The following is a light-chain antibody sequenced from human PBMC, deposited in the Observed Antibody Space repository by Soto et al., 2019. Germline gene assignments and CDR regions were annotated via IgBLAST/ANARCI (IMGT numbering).Light chain of an antibody. CDR2: KAS. CDR3: QHYNSYSEA. Sequence: IWMTQSPSTLSGSVGDRVTITCRASQTISSWLAWYQQKPGKAPKLLIYKASTLKSGVPSRFSGSGSGTEFTLTISSLQPDDFATYYCQHYNSYSEAFGQGTKV. CDR1: QTISSW. V-gene: IGKV1-5*03. J-gene: IGKJ1*01.